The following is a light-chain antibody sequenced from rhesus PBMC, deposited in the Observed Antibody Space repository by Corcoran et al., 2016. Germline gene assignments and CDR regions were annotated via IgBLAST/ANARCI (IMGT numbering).Light chain of an antibody. CDR2: KDS. J-gene: IGLJ1*01. V-gene: IGLV3-29*01. CDR1: SIGSKY. Sequence: SYDVTQPRSVSVSPGQTARITCGGESIGSKYVHWYQQKPAQAPVLVIYKDSNRPSGIPERFSGSNAGNTATLTISGVEAGDEADYYCQVLDSSSDHYIFGAGTRLTVL. CDR3: QVLDSSSDHYI.